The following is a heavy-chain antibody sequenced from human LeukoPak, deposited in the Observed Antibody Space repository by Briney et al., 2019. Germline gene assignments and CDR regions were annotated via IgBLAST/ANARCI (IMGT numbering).Heavy chain of an antibody. V-gene: IGHV4-59*01. Sequence: SETLSLTCTVSGGSISSYYWSWIRQPPGKGLEWIGYIYYSGSTNYNPSLKSRVTISVDTSKNQFSLKLSSVTAADTAVYYCARDRDGYNYDDYWGQGTLVTVSS. J-gene: IGHJ4*02. D-gene: IGHD5-24*01. CDR2: IYYSGST. CDR1: GGSISSYY. CDR3: ARDRDGYNYDDY.